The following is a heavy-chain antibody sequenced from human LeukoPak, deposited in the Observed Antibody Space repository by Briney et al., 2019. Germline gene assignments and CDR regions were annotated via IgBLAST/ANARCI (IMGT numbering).Heavy chain of an antibody. CDR3: ARDGDLERRRSFWEY. CDR1: GGTFSSYA. V-gene: IGHV1-69*13. D-gene: IGHD1-1*01. J-gene: IGHJ4*02. CDR2: IIPIFGTA. Sequence: GASVKLSCKASGGTFSSYAISWVRQAPGQGLEWMGGIIPIFGTANYAQKVQGRVTITADESTSTAYMELSSLRSDDTAVYYCARDGDLERRRSFWEYWGQGTLVTVSS.